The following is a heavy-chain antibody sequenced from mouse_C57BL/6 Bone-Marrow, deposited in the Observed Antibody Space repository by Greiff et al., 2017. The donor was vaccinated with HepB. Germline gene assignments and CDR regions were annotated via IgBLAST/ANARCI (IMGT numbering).Heavy chain of an antibody. CDR2: ISDGGSYT. Sequence: DVHLVESGGGLVKPGGSLKLSCAASGFTFSSYAMSWVRQTPEKRLEWVATISDGGSYTYYPDNVKGRFTISRDNSKNNLYLQMSHLKSEDTAMYYCARDRGWFAYWGQGTLVTVSA. CDR1: GFTFSSYA. V-gene: IGHV5-4*01. J-gene: IGHJ3*01. CDR3: ARDRGWFAY.